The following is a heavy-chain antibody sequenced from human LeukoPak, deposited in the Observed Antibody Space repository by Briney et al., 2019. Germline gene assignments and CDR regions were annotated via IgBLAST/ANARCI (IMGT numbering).Heavy chain of an antibody. CDR2: ISSSSSYI. V-gene: IGHV3-21*01. D-gene: IGHD2-15*01. CDR3: ARDLGYCSGGSCLYYYYGMDV. CDR1: GFTFSSYS. Sequence: GGSLRLSCAASGFTFSSYSMNWVRQAPGKGLEWVSSISSSSSYIYYADSVKGRFTISRDNAKNSLYLQMNSLRAEDTAVYYCARDLGYCSGGSCLYYYYGMDVWGQGTTVTVSS. J-gene: IGHJ6*02.